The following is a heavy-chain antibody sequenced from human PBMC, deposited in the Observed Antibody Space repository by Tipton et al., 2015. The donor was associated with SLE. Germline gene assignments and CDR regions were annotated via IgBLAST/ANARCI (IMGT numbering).Heavy chain of an antibody. V-gene: IGHV3-23*01. CDR1: GFTFSNYA. CDR2: ITGSGDRT. CDR3: ARSPVDYWNGYSA. D-gene: IGHD3-3*01. J-gene: IGHJ4*02. Sequence: GSLRLSCAASGFTFSNYAMSWVRQAPGQGLEWVSAITGSGDRTYYIDSVKGRFTISRDNSKNSLYLQMNGLRAEDTAVYYCARSPVDYWNGYSAWGQGTLVAVSS.